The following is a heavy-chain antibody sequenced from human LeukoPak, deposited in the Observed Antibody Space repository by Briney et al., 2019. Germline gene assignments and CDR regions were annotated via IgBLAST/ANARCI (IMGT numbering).Heavy chain of an antibody. CDR3: ARGYTYGWYYFVY. CDR1: GYSFTGYY. D-gene: IGHD5-18*01. J-gene: IGHJ4*02. V-gene: IGHV1-2*02. CDR2: INPNTGDT. Sequence: ATVRVSCKASGYSFTGYYMHWVRQAPGQGLEWMGWINPNTGDTSHAQNFQGRVTMTRDTAISTAYMELSRMKSDDTAVYYCARGYTYGWYYFVYWGQGTLVTVSS.